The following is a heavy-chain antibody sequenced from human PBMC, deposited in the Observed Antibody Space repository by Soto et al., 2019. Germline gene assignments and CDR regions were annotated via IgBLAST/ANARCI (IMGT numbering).Heavy chain of an antibody. V-gene: IGHV3-43D*03. CDR3: AKDFQSLGELSLGY. J-gene: IGHJ4*02. CDR1: GFTFDDYA. D-gene: IGHD3-16*02. CDR2: ISWDGGST. Sequence: GGSLRLSCAASGFTFDDYAMHWVRQAPGKGLEWVSLISWDGGSTYYADSVKGRFTISRDNSKNSLYLQMNSLRAEDTALYYCAKDFQSLGELSLGYWGQGTLVTVSS.